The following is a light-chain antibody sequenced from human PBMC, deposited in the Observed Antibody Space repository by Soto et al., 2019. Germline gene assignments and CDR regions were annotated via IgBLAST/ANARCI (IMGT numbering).Light chain of an antibody. J-gene: IGKJ1*01. CDR1: QSVRNNY. CDR3: QQNCTTPRT. Sequence: EIVLTQSPGTLTLSPVERATLSCRASQSVRNNYLTWYQQRPGQAPRLLIYAASSRASGIPDRFSGSGSGTDFTLTISSLEPEDFAVYYCQQNCTTPRTFGQGTKVDIK. V-gene: IGKV3-20*01. CDR2: AAS.